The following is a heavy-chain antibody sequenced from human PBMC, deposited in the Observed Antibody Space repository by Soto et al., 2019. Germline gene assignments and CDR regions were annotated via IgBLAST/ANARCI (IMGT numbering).Heavy chain of an antibody. D-gene: IGHD2-21*02. CDR2: LSGSGATT. J-gene: IGHJ5*02. CDR3: AKARCSDTDCYFPDT. CDR1: GSTFSSYA. V-gene: IGHV3-23*01. Sequence: PGGSLRLSCGASGSTFSSYAMSWVRQAPGKGLEWVSRLSGSGATTKYAGSVEGRFTISRDNSKNTLYLQMDSLSAEDTAIYYCAKARCSDTDCYFPDTWGQGTLVTVSS.